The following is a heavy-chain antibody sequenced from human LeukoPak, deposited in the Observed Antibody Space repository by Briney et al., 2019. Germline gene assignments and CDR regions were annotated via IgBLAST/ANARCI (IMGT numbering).Heavy chain of an antibody. CDR1: GFTFSSYG. J-gene: IGHJ4*02. V-gene: IGHV3-30*18. CDR3: AKDHEDILTGYYTPDY. Sequence: GGSLRLSCAASGFTFSSYGMHWVRPAPGKGLEWVAVISYDGSNKYYADSAKGRFTISRDNSKNTLYLQMNSLRAEDTAVYYCAKDHEDILTGYYTPDYWGQGTLVTVSS. D-gene: IGHD3-9*01. CDR2: ISYDGSNK.